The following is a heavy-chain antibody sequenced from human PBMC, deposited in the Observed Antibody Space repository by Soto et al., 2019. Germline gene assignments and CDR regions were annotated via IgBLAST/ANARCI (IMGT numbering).Heavy chain of an antibody. Sequence: SETLSLTCTVSGGSISSYYWSWIRQPPGKGLEWIGYIYYSGSTNYNPSLKSRVTISVDTSKNQFSLKLSSVTAADTAGYYCARANDYGSGSYFSGLQGDGWSYYYYMDVWGKGTTVTVSS. CDR2: IYYSGST. CDR3: ARANDYGSGSYFSGLQGDGWSYYYYMDV. J-gene: IGHJ6*03. D-gene: IGHD3-10*01. CDR1: GGSISSYY. V-gene: IGHV4-59*01.